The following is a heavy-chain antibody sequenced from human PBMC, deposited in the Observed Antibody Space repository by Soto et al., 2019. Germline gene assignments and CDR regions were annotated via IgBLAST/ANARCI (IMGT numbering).Heavy chain of an antibody. CDR1: GGSVSSGTFY. CDR2: IYYSGTT. D-gene: IGHD3-10*01. J-gene: IGHJ4*02. CDR3: ASLAYGSGSYYFDC. V-gene: IGHV4-61*01. Sequence: ETLSLTCTVSGGSVSSGTFYWSWIRQPPGKGLEYIGWIYYSGTTNYNPSLKSRVTISTDTSKNQFSLKLSSVTAADTAVYYCASLAYGSGSYYFDCWGQGALVTVSS.